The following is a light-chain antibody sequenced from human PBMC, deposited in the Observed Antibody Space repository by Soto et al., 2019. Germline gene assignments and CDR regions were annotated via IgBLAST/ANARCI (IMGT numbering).Light chain of an antibody. CDR2: DAS. J-gene: IGKJ1*01. CDR1: QRISTW. V-gene: IGKV1-5*01. Sequence: DIEMTQSPSTLSVSVGDRATITCRASQRISTWLAWYQQTPGKAPKLLISDASSLETGVQSRFSGSGSGTEFTLTINSLQPDDFATYYCQQYKSYWTFGQGTKVDIK. CDR3: QQYKSYWT.